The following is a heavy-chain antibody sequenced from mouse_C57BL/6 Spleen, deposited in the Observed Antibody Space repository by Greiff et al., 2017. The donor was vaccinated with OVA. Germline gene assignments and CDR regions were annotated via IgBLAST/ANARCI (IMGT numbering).Heavy chain of an antibody. D-gene: IGHD2-4*01. CDR3: ARLFDYDRGLFDY. V-gene: IGHV1-61*01. Sequence: QVQLQQPGAELVRPGSSVKLSCKASGYTFTSYRMDWVKQRPGQGLEWIGNIYPSDSETHYNQKFKDKATLTVDKSSSTAYMQLSSLTSEDSAVYYCARLFDYDRGLFDYWGQGTTLTVSS. CDR1: GYTFTSYR. J-gene: IGHJ2*01. CDR2: IYPSDSET.